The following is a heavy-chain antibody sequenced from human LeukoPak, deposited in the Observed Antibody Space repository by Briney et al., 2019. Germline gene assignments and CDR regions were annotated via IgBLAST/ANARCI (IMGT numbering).Heavy chain of an antibody. V-gene: IGHV3-23*01. CDR1: GFTFSSYV. Sequence: GGSLRLSCAASGFTFSSYVMSWVRQAPGKGLEWVSTISGSGGSTYYADSVKGRFTISRDNPKNTLSLQMNSLRAEDTAVYYCAKGSAYADFWGQGTLVTVSS. CDR3: AKGSAYADF. D-gene: IGHD3-3*01. J-gene: IGHJ4*02. CDR2: ISGSGGST.